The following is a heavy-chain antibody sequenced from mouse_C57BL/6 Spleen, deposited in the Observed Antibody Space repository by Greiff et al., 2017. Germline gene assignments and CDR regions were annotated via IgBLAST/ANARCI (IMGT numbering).Heavy chain of an antibody. CDR3: ARQWAYCGYGVGWYFDV. D-gene: IGHD2-9*01. CDR2: IYPGSGST. CDR1: GYTFTSYW. Sequence: VQLQQSGAELVKPGASVKMSCKASGYTFTSYWITWVKQRPGQGLEWIGDIYPGSGSTNYNEKFKSKATLTVDTSSSTAYMQLSSLTSEDSAVYYYARQWAYCGYGVGWYFDVWGKGTTVTVSS. V-gene: IGHV1-55*01. J-gene: IGHJ1*03.